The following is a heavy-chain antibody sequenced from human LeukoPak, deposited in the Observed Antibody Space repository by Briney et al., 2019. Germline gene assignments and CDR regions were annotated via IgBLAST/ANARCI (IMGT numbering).Heavy chain of an antibody. V-gene: IGHV3-30*18. CDR1: GFTFSSYG. J-gene: IGHJ4*02. CDR3: AKDRGTIAAAGTLDY. D-gene: IGHD6-13*01. Sequence: GGSLRLSCAASGFTFSSYGMHWVRQAPGKGLEWVAVILYDGSNKYYADSVKGRFTISRDNSKNTLYLQMNSLRAEDTAVYYCAKDRGTIAAAGTLDYWGQGTLVTVSS. CDR2: ILYDGSNK.